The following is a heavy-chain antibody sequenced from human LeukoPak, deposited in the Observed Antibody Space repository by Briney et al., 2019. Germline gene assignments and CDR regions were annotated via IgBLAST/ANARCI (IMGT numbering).Heavy chain of an antibody. J-gene: IGHJ4*02. D-gene: IGHD5-24*01. Sequence: GRSLRLSCAASGFTFSSYGMHWVRQAPGKGLEWVAVISYDGSNKYYADSVKGRFTISRDNSKNTLYLQMNSLRAEDTAVYYCARVEMATISDYWGQGTLVTVSS. V-gene: IGHV3-30*03. CDR1: GFTFSSYG. CDR3: ARVEMATISDY. CDR2: ISYDGSNK.